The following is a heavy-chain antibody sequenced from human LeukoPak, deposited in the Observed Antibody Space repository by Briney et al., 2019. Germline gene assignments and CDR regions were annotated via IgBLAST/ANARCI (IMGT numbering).Heavy chain of an antibody. D-gene: IGHD3-22*01. CDR1: GFTFSSYA. Sequence: GESLRLSCAASGFTFSSYAMSWVRQAPGKGLEWVSAISGSGGSTYYADSVKGRFTISRDNSKNTLYLQMNSLRAEDTAVYYCARDGGIYYDSSGYYLDYWGQGTLVTVSS. CDR2: ISGSGGST. V-gene: IGHV3-23*01. J-gene: IGHJ4*02. CDR3: ARDGGIYYDSSGYYLDY.